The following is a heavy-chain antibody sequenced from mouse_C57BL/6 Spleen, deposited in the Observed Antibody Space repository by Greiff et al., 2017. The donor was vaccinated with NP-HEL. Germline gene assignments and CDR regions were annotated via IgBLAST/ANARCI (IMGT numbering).Heavy chain of an antibody. V-gene: IGHV1-82*01. Sequence: VQRVESGPELVKPGASVKISCKASGYAFSSSWMNWVKQRPGKGLEWIGRIYPGDGDTNYNGKFKGKATLTADKSSSTAYMQLSSLTSEDSAVYFCARESGSSYLDYWGQGTTLTVSS. CDR2: IYPGDGDT. CDR3: ARESGSSYLDY. J-gene: IGHJ2*01. CDR1: GYAFSSSW. D-gene: IGHD1-1*01.